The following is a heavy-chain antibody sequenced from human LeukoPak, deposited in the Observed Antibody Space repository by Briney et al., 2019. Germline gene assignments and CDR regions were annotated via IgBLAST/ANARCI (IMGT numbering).Heavy chain of an antibody. J-gene: IGHJ4*02. CDR2: ISYDGSNK. D-gene: IGHD2-15*01. V-gene: IGHV3-30*18. CDR3: AKDRFCSGGSCVNYFDY. Sequence: PGGSLRLSCAASGFTFSSYGMHWVRQAPGKGLEWVAVISYDGSNKYYADSVKGRFTISRDNSKNTLYLQMNSLRAEDTAVYYCAKDRFCSGGSCVNYFDYWGQGTLVTVSS. CDR1: GFTFSSYG.